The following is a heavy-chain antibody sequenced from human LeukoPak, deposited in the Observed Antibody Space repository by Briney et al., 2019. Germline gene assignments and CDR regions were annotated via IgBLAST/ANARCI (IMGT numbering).Heavy chain of an antibody. CDR3: ARDFDSSGYYVPCGY. Sequence: PGGSLRLSCAASGFTFSSYAMSWVRQAPGKGLEWVAVISYDGSNKYYADSVKGRFTISRDNSKNTLYLQMNSLRAEDTAVCYCARDFDSSGYYVPCGYWGQGTLVTVSS. D-gene: IGHD3-22*01. J-gene: IGHJ4*02. CDR2: ISYDGSNK. V-gene: IGHV3-30*04. CDR1: GFTFSSYA.